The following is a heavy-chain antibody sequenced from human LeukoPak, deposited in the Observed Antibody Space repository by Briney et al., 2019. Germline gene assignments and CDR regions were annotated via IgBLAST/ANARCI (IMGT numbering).Heavy chain of an antibody. D-gene: IGHD2-15*01. V-gene: IGHV3-23*01. CDR2: ISGSGGST. J-gene: IGHJ4*02. CDR1: GFTFSSYA. CDR3: AESSGAFPYYFDH. Sequence: GGSLRLSCAASGFTFSSYAMSWVRQAPGKGLEWVSAISGSGGSTYYADSVKGRFTISRDNSKNTLFLQMNSLRADDMAVYYCAESSGAFPYYFDHWGQGTLVTVSS.